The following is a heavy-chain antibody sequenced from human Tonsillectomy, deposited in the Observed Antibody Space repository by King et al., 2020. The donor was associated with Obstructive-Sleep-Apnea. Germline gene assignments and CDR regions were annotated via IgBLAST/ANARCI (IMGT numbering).Heavy chain of an antibody. Sequence: VQLVESGGGLVQPGGSLRLSCAASGFTFNTYWMNWVRRAPGKGLVWVSRINSDASTTNYADSVKGRFTISRNNAKNTLYLQMNSLRAEDTAVYYCVSAQYTSSRFDYWGQGTLVTVSS. CDR1: GFTFNTYW. D-gene: IGHD6-13*01. V-gene: IGHV3-74*01. J-gene: IGHJ4*02. CDR2: INSDASTT. CDR3: VSAQYTSSRFDY.